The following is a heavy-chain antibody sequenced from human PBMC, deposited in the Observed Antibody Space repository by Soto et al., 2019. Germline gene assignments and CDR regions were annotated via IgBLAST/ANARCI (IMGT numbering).Heavy chain of an antibody. V-gene: IGHV4-59*08. D-gene: IGHD1-7*01. CDR2: IYYSGST. CDR3: ARHDLELANFDY. Sequence: SETLSLTCTVSGGSISSYYWSWIRQPPGKGLEWIGYIYYSGSTNYNPSLKSRVTISVDTSKNQFSLKLSSVTAADTAVYYCARHDLELANFDYWGQGTLVTVSS. J-gene: IGHJ4*02. CDR1: GGSISSYY.